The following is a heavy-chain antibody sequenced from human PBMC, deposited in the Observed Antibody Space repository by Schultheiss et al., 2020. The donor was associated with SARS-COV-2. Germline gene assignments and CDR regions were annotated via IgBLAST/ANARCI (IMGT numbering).Heavy chain of an antibody. CDR2: ISSSSSTI. Sequence: GESLKISCAASGFTFSSYSMNWVRQAPGKGLEWVSYISSSSSTIYYADSVKGRFTISRDNSKNTLYLQMNSLRAEDTAVYYCARGYVLRFLEWSFQHWGQGTLVTVS. J-gene: IGHJ1*01. CDR3: ARGYVLRFLEWSFQH. V-gene: IGHV3-48*01. D-gene: IGHD3-3*01. CDR1: GFTFSSYS.